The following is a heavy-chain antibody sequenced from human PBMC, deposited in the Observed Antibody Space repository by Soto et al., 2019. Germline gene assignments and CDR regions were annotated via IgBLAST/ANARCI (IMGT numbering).Heavy chain of an antibody. CDR2: INHSGST. CDR3: ARAPPIYGSGWYDARFDL. J-gene: IGHJ5*02. Sequence: SETLSLTCAVYGGSFSGYYWSWIRQPPGKGLEWIGEINHSGSTNYNPSLKSRVTISVDTSKNQFSLKLSSVTAADTAVYYCARAPPIYGSGWYDARFDLWGQGTLVTVSS. V-gene: IGHV4-34*01. CDR1: GGSFSGYY. D-gene: IGHD6-19*01.